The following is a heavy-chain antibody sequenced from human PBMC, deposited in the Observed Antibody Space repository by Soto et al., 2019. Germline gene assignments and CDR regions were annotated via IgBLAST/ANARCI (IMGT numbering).Heavy chain of an antibody. D-gene: IGHD2-15*01. CDR3: AKDRVRVVVAAAFDY. CDR2: ISDDGSNK. V-gene: IGHV3-30*18. Sequence: QVQLVESGGGVVQPGRSLRLSCAASGFTFSSYGMHWVRQAPGKGLEWVAVISDDGSNKYYADSVKGRFTISRDNSKNKLYLQMNSLRAEDTAVYYCAKDRVRVVVAAAFDYWGQGTLVTVSS. J-gene: IGHJ4*02. CDR1: GFTFSSYG.